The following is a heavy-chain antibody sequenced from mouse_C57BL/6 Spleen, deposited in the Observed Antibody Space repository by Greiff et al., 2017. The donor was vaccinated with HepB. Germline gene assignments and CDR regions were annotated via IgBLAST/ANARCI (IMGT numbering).Heavy chain of an antibody. CDR2: IDPANGNT. D-gene: IGHD1-1*01. J-gene: IGHJ1*03. CDR3: AKGRSSYGYFDV. CDR1: GFNIKNTY. V-gene: IGHV14-3*01. Sequence: EVQLKESVAELVRPGASVKLSCTTSGFNIKNTYMHWVKQRPEQGLEWIGRIDPANGNTKYAPKFQGKATITADTSSNTAYLQLSSLTSEDTAIYYCAKGRSSYGYFDVWGTGTTVTVSS.